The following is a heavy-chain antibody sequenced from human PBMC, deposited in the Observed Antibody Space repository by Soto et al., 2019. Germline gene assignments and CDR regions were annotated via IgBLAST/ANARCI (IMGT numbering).Heavy chain of an antibody. CDR3: ARDGIYWPKNISADQVKIKTTVTADFDY. Sequence: GGSLRLSCAASGFTFSSYAMHWVRQAPGKGLEWVAVISYDGSNKYYADSVKGRFTISRDNSKNTLYLQMNSLRAEDTAVYYCARDGIYWPKNISADQVKIKTTVTADFDYWGQGTLVTVSS. CDR2: ISYDGSNK. J-gene: IGHJ4*02. CDR1: GFTFSSYA. V-gene: IGHV3-30-3*01. D-gene: IGHD4-17*01.